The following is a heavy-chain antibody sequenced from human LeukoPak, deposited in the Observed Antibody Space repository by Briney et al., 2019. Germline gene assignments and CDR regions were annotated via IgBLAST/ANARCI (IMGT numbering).Heavy chain of an antibody. Sequence: SVKVSCKASGGTFSSYAISWVRQAPGQGLEWMGGIIPIFGTANYAQKFQGRVTLTTDESTSTAYMELSSLKSKDTAVYYCASGTGYSSSWNFDYRGQGTLVTVSS. J-gene: IGHJ4*02. CDR3: ASGTGYSSSWNFDY. D-gene: IGHD6-13*01. V-gene: IGHV1-69*05. CDR2: IIPIFGTA. CDR1: GGTFSSYA.